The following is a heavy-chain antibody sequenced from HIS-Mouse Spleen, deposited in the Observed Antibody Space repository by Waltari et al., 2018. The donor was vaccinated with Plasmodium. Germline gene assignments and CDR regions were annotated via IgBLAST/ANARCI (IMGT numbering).Heavy chain of an antibody. D-gene: IGHD6-13*01. J-gene: IGHJ2*01. V-gene: IGHV3-7*01. CDR2: IKQDGSEK. CDR3: ASSWYWYFDL. CDR1: GFTFSSYG. Sequence: EVQLVESGGGLVQPGGSLRLSCAASGFTFSSYGMSWVRQAPGKGLEWVANIKQDGSEKDYVDSVKGRFTISRDNAKNSLYLQMNSLRAEDTAVYYCASSWYWYFDLWGRGTLVTVSS.